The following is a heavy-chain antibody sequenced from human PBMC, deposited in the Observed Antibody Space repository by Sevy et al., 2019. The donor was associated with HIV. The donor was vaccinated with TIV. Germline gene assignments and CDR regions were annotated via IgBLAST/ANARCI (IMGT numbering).Heavy chain of an antibody. CDR3: ARLAAAGRGATNWFDP. CDR1: GYSFTSYW. D-gene: IGHD6-13*01. J-gene: IGHJ5*02. Sequence: GESLKISCKGSGYSFTSYWIGWVRQMPGKGLEWMGIIYPGDSDTRYSPSFQGQVTISAGKSISTAYLQWSSLKASDTAMYDCARLAAAGRGATNWFDPWGQGTLVTVSS. V-gene: IGHV5-51*01. CDR2: IYPGDSDT.